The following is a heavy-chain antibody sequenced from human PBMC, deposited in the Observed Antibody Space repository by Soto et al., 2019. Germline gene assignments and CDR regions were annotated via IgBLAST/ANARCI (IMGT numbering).Heavy chain of an antibody. J-gene: IGHJ5*02. CDR1: GGSLSTSRSY. Sequence: QLQLLESGPGLVKASETLSLTCSVSGGSLSTSRSYWAWIRQPPGKGLEWLANIFYSGSTFYNPSLASRVSVSVDTSKNAFSLKLRSVTAADTAVYYCARQPTTGDTDLWFDPWGQGTLVTVSS. CDR3: ARQPTTGDTDLWFDP. D-gene: IGHD2-21*01. CDR2: IFYSGST. V-gene: IGHV4-39*01.